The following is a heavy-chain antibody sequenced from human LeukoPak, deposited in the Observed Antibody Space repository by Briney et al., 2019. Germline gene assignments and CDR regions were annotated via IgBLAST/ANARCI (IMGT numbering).Heavy chain of an antibody. V-gene: IGHV3-30-3*01. J-gene: IGHJ4*02. Sequence: PGGSLRLPCAVSGFTFRSYAMHWARQAPGKGLEWVAVISYDGSNKYYADSEKGRFTISRDNSKNTLYLQMNSLRAEDTAVYYCAKASTMVRGGYYFDYWGQGTLVTVSS. CDR2: ISYDGSNK. CDR1: GFTFRSYA. CDR3: AKASTMVRGGYYFDY. D-gene: IGHD3-10*01.